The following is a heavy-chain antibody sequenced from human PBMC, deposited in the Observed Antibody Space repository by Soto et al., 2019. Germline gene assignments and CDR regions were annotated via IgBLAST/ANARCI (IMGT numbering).Heavy chain of an antibody. D-gene: IGHD2-15*01. Sequence: GGSLRLSCAASGFTFSSYGMHWVRQAPGKGLEWVAVIWYDGSNKYYADSVKGRFTISRDNSKNTLYLQMNSLRAEDTAVYYCARDSRYCSGGSCYYAYWGQGTLVTVSS. V-gene: IGHV3-33*01. CDR1: GFTFSSYG. CDR3: ARDSRYCSGGSCYYAY. CDR2: IWYDGSNK. J-gene: IGHJ4*02.